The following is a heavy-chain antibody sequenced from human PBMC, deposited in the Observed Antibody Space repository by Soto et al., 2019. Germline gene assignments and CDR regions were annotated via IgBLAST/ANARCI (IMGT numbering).Heavy chain of an antibody. J-gene: IGHJ4*02. CDR2: WYRSGVT. V-gene: IGHV4-38-2*01. CDR1: GYSISKGYF. CDR3: ARIAYFDSTGYYYYFDY. Sequence: SETLSLTCRVSGYSISKGYFWGWIRQPPGKGLEWIDSWYRSGVTYYNPSLNGRVTMSVDTSKNQFSLQLSSVTAADMAVYYCARIAYFDSTGYYYYFDYWGQGALGTVPQ. D-gene: IGHD3-22*01.